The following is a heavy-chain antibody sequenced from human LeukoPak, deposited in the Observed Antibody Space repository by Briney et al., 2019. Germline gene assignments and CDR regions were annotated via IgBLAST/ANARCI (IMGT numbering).Heavy chain of an antibody. Sequence: SGPTLGKPTQTLTLTCTFSGFSLSTRELSVGWIRQPPGNAREWLALIYWHGDTRYSPSLRGKITIIKDTTKNQVVLTMTNIDPMDTATYYCEHGRGFGSGDYFDYWGQGIMVTVSS. CDR3: EHGRGFGSGDYFDY. J-gene: IGHJ4*02. D-gene: IGHD3-10*01. V-gene: IGHV2-5*01. CDR1: GFSLSTRELS. CDR2: IYWHGDT.